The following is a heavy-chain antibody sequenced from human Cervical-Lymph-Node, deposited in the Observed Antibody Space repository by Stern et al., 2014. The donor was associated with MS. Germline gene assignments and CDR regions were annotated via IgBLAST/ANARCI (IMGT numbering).Heavy chain of an antibody. J-gene: IGHJ5*02. CDR3: ARFRGYCSGGSCYPYNWFDP. CDR1: GGPFSSYA. D-gene: IGHD2-15*01. Sequence: QVQLGQSGAEVKKPGPSVKVSCKASGGPFSSYAISWVRQAPGQGLEWMGGIIPTFGTANYAQKFQGRVTITADESTSTAYMELSSLRSEDTAVYYCARFRGYCSGGSCYPYNWFDPWGQGTLVTVPS. CDR2: IIPTFGTA. V-gene: IGHV1-69*01.